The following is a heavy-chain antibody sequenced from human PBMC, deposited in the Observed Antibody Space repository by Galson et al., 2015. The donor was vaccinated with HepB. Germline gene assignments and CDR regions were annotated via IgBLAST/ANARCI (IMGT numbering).Heavy chain of an antibody. CDR2: INSDSSTI. Sequence: SLRLSCAASTFIFSSYRMNWVRQAPGKGLEWIASINSDSSTIYYADSVKGRFTISRDNSKNTLYLQMNSLRAEDTAVYYCAFLRGHDWKPLDYWGQGTLFTVSS. V-gene: IGHV3-48*04. CDR1: TFIFSSYR. J-gene: IGHJ4*02. CDR3: AFLRGHDWKPLDY. D-gene: IGHD2-21*01.